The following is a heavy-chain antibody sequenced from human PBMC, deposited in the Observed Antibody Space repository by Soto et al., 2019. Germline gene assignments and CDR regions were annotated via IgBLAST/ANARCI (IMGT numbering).Heavy chain of an antibody. CDR1: GYTFTGNY. D-gene: IGHD3-22*01. Sequence: ASVKVSCKASGYTFTGNYMHWVRQAPGQGLEWMGWINPRNGATKYAQNFQGRVTLTWDTSITTAYMDLSRLRSDDTAVYYCAITPKYYYDSSGYYSDYWGQGTLVTVSS. CDR2: INPRNGAT. J-gene: IGHJ4*02. CDR3: AITPKYYYDSSGYYSDY. V-gene: IGHV1-2*02.